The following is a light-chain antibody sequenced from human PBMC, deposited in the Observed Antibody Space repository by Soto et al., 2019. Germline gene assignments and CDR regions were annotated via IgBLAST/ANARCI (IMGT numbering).Light chain of an antibody. CDR2: EVS. J-gene: IGLJ1*01. V-gene: IGLV2-14*01. Sequence: QSVLTQPASVSGSPGQSITISCTGTSSDVGGYNYVSWYQQHPGKAPKLMIYEVSNRPSGVSNRFSGYKSGNTASLTISGLQAEEEADYYCSSYTRSSNHYLFGSATTVTV. CDR3: SSYTRSSNHYL. CDR1: SSDVGGYNY.